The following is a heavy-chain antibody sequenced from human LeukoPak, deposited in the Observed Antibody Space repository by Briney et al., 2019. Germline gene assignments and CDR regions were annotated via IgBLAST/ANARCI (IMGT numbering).Heavy chain of an antibody. V-gene: IGHV3-48*04. CDR3: ARAVAGITFDY. CDR2: ISSSSSTI. Sequence: PGGSLRLSCAASGFIFSSYSMNWVRQAPGKGLEWVSYISSSSSTIYYADSVKGRFTISRDNAKNSLYLQMNSLRAEDTAVYYCARAVAGITFDYWGQGTLVTVSS. CDR1: GFIFSSYS. J-gene: IGHJ4*02. D-gene: IGHD6-19*01.